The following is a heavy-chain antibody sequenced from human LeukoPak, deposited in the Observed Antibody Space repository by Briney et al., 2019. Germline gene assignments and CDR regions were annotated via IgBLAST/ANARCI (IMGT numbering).Heavy chain of an antibody. D-gene: IGHD3-22*01. J-gene: IGHJ4*02. Sequence: APVKVSCKASGYTFTSYGVSWVRQAPGQGLEWMGWISAYNGNTNYAQKLQGRVTMTTDTSTSTAYMELRSLRSDDTAVYYCAREEVDYYDTSGYLGYYFDYWGQGTLVTVSS. V-gene: IGHV1-18*01. CDR3: AREEVDYYDTSGYLGYYFDY. CDR2: ISAYNGNT. CDR1: GYTFTSYG.